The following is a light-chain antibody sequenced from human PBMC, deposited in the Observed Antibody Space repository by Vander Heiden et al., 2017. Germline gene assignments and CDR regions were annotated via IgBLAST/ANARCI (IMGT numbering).Light chain of an antibody. Sequence: DIVMTQSPLSLPVTPGEPPSISCRSSQSLQHRNGYSFVAWYRKRAGQSPQLLIYLGSLRASGVPDRFSGSGSGTDFTLEISRVEAEDVGVYYCMQGLRTPRTFGQGTKVEMK. V-gene: IGKV2-28*01. CDR1: QSLQHRNGYSF. CDR2: LGS. CDR3: MQGLRTPRT. J-gene: IGKJ1*01.